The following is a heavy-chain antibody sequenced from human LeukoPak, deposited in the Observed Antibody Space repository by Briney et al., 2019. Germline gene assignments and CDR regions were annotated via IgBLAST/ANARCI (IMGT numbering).Heavy chain of an antibody. CDR1: GYTFTSYG. CDR3: AKDIWALYRGYDYHADWFDP. Sequence: ASVKVSCKASGYTFTSYGISWVRQAPGQGLEWMGWISAYNGNTNYAQKLQGRVTMTTDTSTSTAYMELRSLRSDDTAVYYCAKDIWALYRGYDYHADWFDPWGQGTLVTVSS. V-gene: IGHV1-18*01. CDR2: ISAYNGNT. D-gene: IGHD5-12*01. J-gene: IGHJ5*02.